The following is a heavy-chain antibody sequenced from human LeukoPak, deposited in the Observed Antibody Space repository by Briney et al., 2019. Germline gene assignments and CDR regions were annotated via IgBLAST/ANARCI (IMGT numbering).Heavy chain of an antibody. CDR2: IYSGGST. J-gene: IGHJ4*02. CDR1: GFTASSNY. V-gene: IGHV3-66*01. Sequence: PGGSLRLSCAASGFTASSNYMSWVRQAPGKGLEWVSVIYSGGSTYYADSVKGRFTISRDNSKNTLYLQMNSLRAEDTAVYYCARGSGVRYFDFGFDYWGQGTLVTVSS. CDR3: ARGSGVRYFDFGFDY. D-gene: IGHD3-9*01.